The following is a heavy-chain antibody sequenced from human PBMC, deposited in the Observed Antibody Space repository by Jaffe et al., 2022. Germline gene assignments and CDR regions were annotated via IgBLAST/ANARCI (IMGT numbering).Heavy chain of an antibody. Sequence: QVQLQESGPGLVKPSETLSLTCTVSGGSISSYYWSWIRQPPGKGLEWIGYIYYSGSTNYNPSLKSRVTISVDTSKNQFSLKLSSVTAADTAVYYCARVILENYFDYWGQGTLVTVSS. V-gene: IGHV4-59*01. CDR2: IYYSGST. D-gene: IGHD1-1*01. J-gene: IGHJ4*02. CDR1: GGSISSYY. CDR3: ARVILENYFDY.